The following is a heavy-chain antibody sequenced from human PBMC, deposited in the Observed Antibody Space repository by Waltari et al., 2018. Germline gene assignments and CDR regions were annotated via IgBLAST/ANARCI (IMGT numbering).Heavy chain of an antibody. CDR2: VYWDGDK. CDR1: GFSLRTDGVG. CDR3: VYSRRGAGSGSRWYYFNY. D-gene: IGHD6-19*01. Sequence: QITLTESGPRQVRPTQTLTLTCTLSGFSLRTDGVGVGWVRQLPTKVLEWLAIVYWDGDKRYSPYRKSRLTITGDTSKNQVVLTMINMDPVDTAAYLCVYSRRGAGSGSRWYYFNYWGQGTLVTVSS. J-gene: IGHJ4*02. V-gene: IGHV2-5*02.